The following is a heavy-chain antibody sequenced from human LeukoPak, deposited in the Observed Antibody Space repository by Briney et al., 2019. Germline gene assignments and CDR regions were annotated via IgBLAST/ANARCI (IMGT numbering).Heavy chain of an antibody. J-gene: IGHJ5*02. D-gene: IGHD1-26*01. CDR1: EFTFNSYS. CDR3: VRLSWELGDGGVT. CDR2: ISYDGSNK. V-gene: IGHV3-30*04. Sequence: GSLRLSCAASEFTFNSYSMHWVRQAPGKGLEWVTVISYDGSNKYYADSVKGRFTISRDNAKNTLYLQMNSLRAEDTAVYYCVRLSWELGDGGVTWGQGTLVTVSS.